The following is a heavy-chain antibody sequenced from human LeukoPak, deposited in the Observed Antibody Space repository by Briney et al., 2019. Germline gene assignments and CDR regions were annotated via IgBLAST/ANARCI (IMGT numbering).Heavy chain of an antibody. Sequence: SQTLSLTCTVSGDSIRSSYWNWIRQAPGKGLKWIGSIHHSGSTNFNPSLESRVTISVDTSKNQFSLRLRSATAADTAVYYCARRGHKSGSSRGWYFDLWGRGTLVTVSS. V-gene: IGHV4-59*12. CDR3: ARRGHKSGSSRGWYFDL. CDR1: GDSIRSSY. CDR2: IHHSGST. D-gene: IGHD5-12*01. J-gene: IGHJ2*01.